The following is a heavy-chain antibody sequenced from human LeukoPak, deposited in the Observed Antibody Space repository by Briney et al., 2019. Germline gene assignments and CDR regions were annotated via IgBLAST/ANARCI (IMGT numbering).Heavy chain of an antibody. J-gene: IGHJ3*02. CDR2: VNSNTGGT. CDR1: GYTFTVYH. CDR3: ARDDSSSSANAFDI. D-gene: IGHD6-6*01. Sequence: ASVTVSFKASGYTFTVYHMHWVRQAPGQGGEWMGWVNSNTGGTNYTQEFQGRVTITRDTSISTAYMDLSSLRSDDTAVYYCARDDSSSSANAFDIWGQGTMVSVSS. V-gene: IGHV1-2*02.